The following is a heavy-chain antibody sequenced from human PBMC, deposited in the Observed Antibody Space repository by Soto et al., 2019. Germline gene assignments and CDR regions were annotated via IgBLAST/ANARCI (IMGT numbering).Heavy chain of an antibody. CDR1: GFTFSSYG. V-gene: IGHV3-33*01. D-gene: IGHD6-13*01. CDR2: IWYDGSNK. CDR3: ARGCPYSSSWFCHFDY. Sequence: QVQLVKSGGGVVQPGRSLRLSCAASGFTFSSYGMHWVRQAPGKGLEWVAVIWYDGSNKYYADSVKGRFTISRDNSKNTLYLQMNSLRAEDTAVYYCARGCPYSSSWFCHFDYWGQGTLVTVSS. J-gene: IGHJ4*02.